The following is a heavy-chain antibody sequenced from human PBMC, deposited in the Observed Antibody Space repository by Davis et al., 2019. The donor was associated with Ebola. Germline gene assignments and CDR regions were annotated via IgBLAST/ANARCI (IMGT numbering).Heavy chain of an antibody. Sequence: ASVKVSCKTSGYTFTSYGITWVRQAPGQGLEWMGWISAYNGNTNYAQNVQDRVTMTTDTSTSIAYMELRSLRSDDTAVYYCARVGYRGYYGMDVWGQGTTVTVSS. J-gene: IGHJ6*02. D-gene: IGHD5-24*01. CDR1: GYTFTSYG. CDR3: ARVGYRGYYGMDV. V-gene: IGHV1-18*01. CDR2: ISAYNGNT.